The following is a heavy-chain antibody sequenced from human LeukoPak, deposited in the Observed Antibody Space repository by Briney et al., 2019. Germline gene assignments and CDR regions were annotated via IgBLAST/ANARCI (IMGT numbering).Heavy chain of an antibody. CDR3: ARGDYDILTGWPY. V-gene: IGHV1-2*02. J-gene: IGHJ4*02. CDR1: GYTFTGYY. D-gene: IGHD3-9*01. Sequence: ASVKVSCKASGYTFTGYYMHWVRQAPGQGLEWMGWINPNSGGTNYAQKFQGRVTTTRDTSINTAYMDLSRLRSDDTAVYYCARGDYDILTGWPYWGQGTLVTVSS. CDR2: INPNSGGT.